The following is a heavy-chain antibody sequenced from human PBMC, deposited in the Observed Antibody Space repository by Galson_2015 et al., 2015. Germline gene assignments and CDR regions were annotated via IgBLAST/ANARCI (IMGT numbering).Heavy chain of an antibody. Sequence: SETLSLTCTVSGSSISSGYYWGWIRQPPGKGLEWIGSISHSGSTDYNPSLMSRVTISVDTSKNQFSLKLSSVTAADTAVYYCAREGCSGGSCYGTIDYWDQGTLVTVSS. D-gene: IGHD2-15*01. CDR3: AREGCSGGSCYGTIDY. V-gene: IGHV4-38-2*02. CDR2: ISHSGST. CDR1: GSSISSGYY. J-gene: IGHJ4*02.